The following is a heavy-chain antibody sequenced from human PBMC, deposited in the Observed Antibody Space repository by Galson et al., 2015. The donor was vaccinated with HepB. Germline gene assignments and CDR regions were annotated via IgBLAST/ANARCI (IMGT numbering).Heavy chain of an antibody. D-gene: IGHD3-3*01. CDR1: GFTFSNYA. J-gene: IGHJ4*02. Sequence: SLRISCAASGFTFSNYAMSWVRQAPGKGLEWVSTITGRGDTPFYPDSVKGRFTISRDNSKNTMYLEMNSLRAEDTAVYYCAKDRREIITSFGVVKPSFYFDFWGQGTLITVSS. CDR3: AKDRREIITSFGVVKPSFYFDF. CDR2: ITGRGDTP. V-gene: IGHV3-23*01.